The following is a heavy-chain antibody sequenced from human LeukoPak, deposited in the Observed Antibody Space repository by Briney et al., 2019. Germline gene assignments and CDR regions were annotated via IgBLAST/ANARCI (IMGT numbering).Heavy chain of an antibody. CDR3: ARGPYASGRYYWFDP. V-gene: IGHV4-4*07. Sequence: SETLSLTCTVSGGSISSNYWSWIRQPAGKGLEWIGRIYTSGSTNYNPSLKSRVTMSVDTSKNQFSLKLSSVTAADTAVYYCARGPYASGRYYWFDPWGQGTLVTVSS. CDR2: IYTSGST. D-gene: IGHD3-10*01. CDR1: GGSISSNY. J-gene: IGHJ5*02.